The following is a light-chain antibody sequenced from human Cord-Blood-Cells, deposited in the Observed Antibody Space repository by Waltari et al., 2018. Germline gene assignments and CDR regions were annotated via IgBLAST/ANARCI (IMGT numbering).Light chain of an antibody. CDR1: QSISSY. J-gene: IGKJ2*03. CDR2: AAS. Sequence: DIQMTQSPSSLSASVVDRVPITCRASQSISSYLNWYQQKPGKAPKLLIYAASSLQSGVPSRFSGSGSGTDFTLTISSLQPEDFATYYCQQSYSTLYSFGQGTKLENK. CDR3: QQSYSTLYS. V-gene: IGKV1-39*01.